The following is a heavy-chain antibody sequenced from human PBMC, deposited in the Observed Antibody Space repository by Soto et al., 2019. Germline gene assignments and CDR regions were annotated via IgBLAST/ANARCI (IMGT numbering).Heavy chain of an antibody. CDR2: INSVNGNT. J-gene: IGHJ3*01. CDR1: GHTFTSYG. CDR3: AGPYGDYDSDAFDL. V-gene: IGHV1-3*01. Sequence: GASVKVSCKASGHTFTSYGVHWVRQAPGQRLEWMGWINSVNGNTKFSLEFQGRVTITRDTSASTAYMELSSLTSEDTAVYYCAGPYGDYDSDAFDLWGQGTMVTVS. D-gene: IGHD4-17*01.